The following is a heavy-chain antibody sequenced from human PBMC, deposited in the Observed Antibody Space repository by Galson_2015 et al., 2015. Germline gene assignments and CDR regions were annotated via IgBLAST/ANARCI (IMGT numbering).Heavy chain of an antibody. CDR1: GYTFTGYY. CDR3: ARGISEGSSLDY. CDR2: INPNSGGT. V-gene: IGHV1-2*06. J-gene: IGHJ4*02. D-gene: IGHD3-10*01. Sequence: SVKVSCKASGYTFTGYYMHWVRQAPGQGLEWMGRINPNSGGTNYAQKFQGRATMTRDTSISTAYMELSRLRSDDTAVYYCARGISEGSSLDYWGQGTLVTVSS.